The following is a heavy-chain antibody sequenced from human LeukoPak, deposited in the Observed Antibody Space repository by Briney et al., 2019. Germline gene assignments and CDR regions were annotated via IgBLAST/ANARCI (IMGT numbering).Heavy chain of an antibody. D-gene: IGHD6-19*01. CDR2: INPNSGGT. J-gene: IGHJ5*02. V-gene: IGHV1-2*02. Sequence: GASVKVSCKASGYTFTGYYMHWVRQAPGRGLEWMGWINPNSGGTNYAQKFQGRVTMTRDTSISTAYMELSRLRSDDTAVYYCARDQTVAGTCWFDPWGQGTLVTVSS. CDR3: ARDQTVAGTCWFDP. CDR1: GYTFTGYY.